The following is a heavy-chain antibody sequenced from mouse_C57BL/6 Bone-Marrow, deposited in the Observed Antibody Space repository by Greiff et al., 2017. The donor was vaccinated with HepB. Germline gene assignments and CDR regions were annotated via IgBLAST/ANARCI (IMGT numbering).Heavy chain of an antibody. Sequence: VKLMESGAELVRPGASVKLSCKASGYTFTDYYINWVKQRPGQGLEWIARIYPGSGNTYYNEKFKGKATLTAEKSSSTAYMQLSSLTSEDSAVYFCARYVWGQGTLVTVSA. J-gene: IGHJ3*01. CDR3: ARYV. V-gene: IGHV1-76*01. CDR1: GYTFTDYY. CDR2: IYPGSGNT.